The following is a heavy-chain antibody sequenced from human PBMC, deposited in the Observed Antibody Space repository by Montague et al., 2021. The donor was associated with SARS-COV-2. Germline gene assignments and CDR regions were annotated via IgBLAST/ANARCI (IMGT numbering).Heavy chain of an antibody. D-gene: IGHD3-3*01. Sequence: SETLSLTCAVYGGSFTGYYWTWIRQPPGEGLEWIGEINHSGSSNYNPSLESRVTMSVDTSKNQFSLRLNSVSAADTAVYYCARAQVTIFGVLIMRPAAVAVDVWGQGTTVTVSS. V-gene: IGHV4-34*01. J-gene: IGHJ3*01. CDR3: ARAQVTIFGVLIMRPAAVAVDV. CDR1: GGSFTGYY. CDR2: INHSGSS.